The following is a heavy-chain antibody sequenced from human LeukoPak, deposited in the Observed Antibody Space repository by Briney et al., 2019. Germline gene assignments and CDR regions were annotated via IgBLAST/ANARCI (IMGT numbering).Heavy chain of an antibody. CDR2: IYYSAST. D-gene: IGHD5-18*01. CDR1: GGSVSSGSYY. V-gene: IGHV4-61*01. Sequence: SETLSLTCTVSGGSVSSGSYYWSWIRQPPGKGLEWIGYIYYSASTNYNPSLKSRVTISVDTSNNQFSLRLSSVTAADTAVYYCARGSRGYSYGWGQGTLATVSS. J-gene: IGHJ4*02. CDR3: ARGSRGYSYG.